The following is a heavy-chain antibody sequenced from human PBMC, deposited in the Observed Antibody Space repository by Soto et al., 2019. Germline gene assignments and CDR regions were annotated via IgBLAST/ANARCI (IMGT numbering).Heavy chain of an antibody. Sequence: QVQLQESGPGLVKPSETLSLTCTVSGGSVSSYCWSWIRQPPGKGLEWVGYIYYSGSTNYSPSLKSGVTISVDTYTNQFSLKLNSVPAADTAVYYCARRYGSSFDYWGQGTLVTVSS. V-gene: IGHV4-59*08. CDR1: GGSVSSYC. J-gene: IGHJ4*02. D-gene: IGHD6-13*01. CDR3: ARRYGSSFDY. CDR2: IYYSGST.